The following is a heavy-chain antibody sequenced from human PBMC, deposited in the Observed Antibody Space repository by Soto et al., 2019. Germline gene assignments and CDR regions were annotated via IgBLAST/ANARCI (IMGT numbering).Heavy chain of an antibody. D-gene: IGHD3-3*01. Sequence: SETLSLTCAVYGGSFSGYYWSWIRQPPGKGLEWIGEINHSGSTNYNPSLKSRVTISVDTSKNQFSLKMSSVTAADTAVYYCARGDDFRNWFDPWGQGTLVTVSS. CDR2: INHSGST. J-gene: IGHJ5*02. CDR1: GGSFSGYY. CDR3: ARGDDFRNWFDP. V-gene: IGHV4-34*01.